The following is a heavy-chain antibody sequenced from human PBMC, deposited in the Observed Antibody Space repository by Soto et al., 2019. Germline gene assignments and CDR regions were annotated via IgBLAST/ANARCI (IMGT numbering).Heavy chain of an antibody. D-gene: IGHD1-26*01. V-gene: IGHV4-31*03. CDR3: ARVIGSRQWDAFDI. Sequence: QVQLQESGPGLVKPSQTLSLTCTVSGGSISSGGYYWSWIRQHPGKGLEWIGYIYYSGSTYYNPSVMSRVTISVDTSKNQFSLKPSSVTAADTAVYYCARVIGSRQWDAFDIWGQGTMVTVSS. J-gene: IGHJ3*02. CDR2: IYYSGST. CDR1: GGSISSGGYY.